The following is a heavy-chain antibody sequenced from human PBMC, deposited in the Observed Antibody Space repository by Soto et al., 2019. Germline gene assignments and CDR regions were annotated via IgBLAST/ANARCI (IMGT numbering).Heavy chain of an antibody. D-gene: IGHD3-3*01. CDR2: IIPIFGTA. J-gene: IGHJ4*02. CDR3: AAPSFWSGYPPFDY. Sequence: GASVKVSCKASGGTFSSYAIIWVRQAPGQGLEWMGGIIPIFGTANYAQKFQGRVTITADESTSTAYMELSSLRSEDTAVYYCAAPSFWSGYPPFDYWGQGTLVTVSS. V-gene: IGHV1-69*13. CDR1: GGTFSSYA.